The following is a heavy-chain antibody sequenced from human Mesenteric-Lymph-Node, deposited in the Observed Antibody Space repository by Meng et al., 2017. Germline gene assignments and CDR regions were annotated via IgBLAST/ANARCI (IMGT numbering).Heavy chain of an antibody. CDR2: IYNSGST. J-gene: IGHJ4*02. V-gene: IGHV4-30-4*01. Sequence: VRLQESGPGLVKPSQTLSLTCTVSGGSISSGDYYWSWIRQPPGKGLEWIGYIYNSGSTYYNPSLKSRVTISVDTSKNQFSPKLRFVTAADTAVYYCATHYYDSSGYYVDYWGQGTLVTAPQ. CDR3: ATHYYDSSGYYVDY. CDR1: GGSISSGDYY. D-gene: IGHD3-22*01.